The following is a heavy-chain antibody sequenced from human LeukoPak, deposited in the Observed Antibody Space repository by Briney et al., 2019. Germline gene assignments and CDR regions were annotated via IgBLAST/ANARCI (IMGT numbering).Heavy chain of an antibody. Sequence: GGSLRLSCAASGFTFDDYGMSWVRQAPGKGLEWVSGINWNGGSTGYADSVKGRFTISRDNAKNSLYLQMNSLRAEDTALYYCARENQGYCSSTSCPFYYYYMDVWGKGTTVTVSS. V-gene: IGHV3-20*04. CDR3: ARENQGYCSSTSCPFYYYYMDV. CDR2: INWNGGST. CDR1: GFTFDDYG. J-gene: IGHJ6*03. D-gene: IGHD2-2*01.